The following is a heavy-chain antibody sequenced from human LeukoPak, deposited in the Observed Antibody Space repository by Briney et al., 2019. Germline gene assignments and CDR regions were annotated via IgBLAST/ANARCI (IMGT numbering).Heavy chain of an antibody. CDR2: IYYSGST. Sequence: SETLSLTCTVSGGSISSHHWSWIRQPPGKGLEWIGHIYYSGSTNYNTSLKSRVTISVDTSKNQFSLKLSYVTAADTAVYYCARLVRTSITMVRGVTNNWFDPWGQGTLVTVSS. V-gene: IGHV4-59*11. J-gene: IGHJ5*02. CDR1: GGSISSHH. D-gene: IGHD3-10*01. CDR3: ARLVRTSITMVRGVTNNWFDP.